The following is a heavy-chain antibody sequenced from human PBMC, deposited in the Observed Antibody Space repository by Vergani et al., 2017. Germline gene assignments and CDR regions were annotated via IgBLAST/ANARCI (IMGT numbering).Heavy chain of an antibody. CDR1: RGTLSSYA. J-gene: IGHJ4*02. D-gene: IGHD3-22*01. V-gene: IGHV1-69*13. CDR3: ARSSGYYSYYFDF. Sequence: QVQLVQSGTEVRKPGSSVKVSCKTSRGTLSSYAIAWVRQAPGQGLEWMGRFVPIFGTTSYAQKFQGRVTILADESTSTAYMELSSLRSEDTAVYYCARSSGYYSYYFDFWGQGTLVTVSS. CDR2: FVPIFGTT.